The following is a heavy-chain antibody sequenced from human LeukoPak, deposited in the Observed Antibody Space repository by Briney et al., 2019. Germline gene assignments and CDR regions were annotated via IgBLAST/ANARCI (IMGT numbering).Heavy chain of an antibody. CDR1: GFTFTDAW. CDR3: TTYGSGRKFDY. V-gene: IGHV3-15*01. CDR2: IKTNTDGGTT. Sequence: GGSLRLSCAASGFTFTDAWMSWVRQAPGKGLEWVGHIKTNTDGGTTDYAGPVKGRFTISRADSTNTLYLQMNSLKSEDTAVYYCTTYGSGRKFDYWGQGTLVTVSS. D-gene: IGHD3-10*01. J-gene: IGHJ4*02.